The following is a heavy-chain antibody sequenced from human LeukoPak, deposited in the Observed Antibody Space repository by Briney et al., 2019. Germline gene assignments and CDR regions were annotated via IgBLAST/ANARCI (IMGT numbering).Heavy chain of an antibody. CDR1: GGSTSDYY. D-gene: IGHD3-10*02. V-gene: IGHV4-4*07. CDR2: IYYTGNA. Sequence: SETLSLTCSFSGGSTSDYYWNWILQPDGHGLEWLGRIYYTGNAAYTPFFESRLSMSLDTAKNQFSLKVTSVTAADTAVYYCARGGTLFTYFDSWGQGALVTVSS. CDR3: ARGGTLFTYFDS. J-gene: IGHJ4*02.